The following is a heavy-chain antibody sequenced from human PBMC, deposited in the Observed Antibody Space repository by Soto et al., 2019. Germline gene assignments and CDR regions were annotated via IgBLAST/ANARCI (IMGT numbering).Heavy chain of an antibody. D-gene: IGHD3-3*01. CDR3: ERAVRGVGVFNFFGWFDP. CDR1: GGTFSSYA. Sequence: QVQLVQSGAEVKKPGSSVKVSCKASGGTFSSYAISWVRQAPAQGLEWMGGIIPIYGTPSYEQKFQGRVTITAEESTSTAYMELSSLRYEDTDVYYCERAVRGVGVFNFFGWFDPLGQGTMVIVSS. V-gene: IGHV1-69*01. J-gene: IGHJ5*02. CDR2: IIPIYGTP.